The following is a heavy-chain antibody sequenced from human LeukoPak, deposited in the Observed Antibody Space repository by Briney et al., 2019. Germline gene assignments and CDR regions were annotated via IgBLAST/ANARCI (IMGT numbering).Heavy chain of an antibody. V-gene: IGHV1-3*01. CDR3: ARSSRSVGTLFDY. CDR1: GYTFTSYA. CDR2: INAGNGNT. D-gene: IGHD4-23*01. J-gene: IGHJ4*02. Sequence: ASVKVSCKASGYTFTSYAMHWVRQAPGQRLEWMGWINAGNGNTKYSQKFQGRVTITRDTSASTPYMELSSLRSEDTAVYYCARSSRSVGTLFDYWGQGTLVTVSS.